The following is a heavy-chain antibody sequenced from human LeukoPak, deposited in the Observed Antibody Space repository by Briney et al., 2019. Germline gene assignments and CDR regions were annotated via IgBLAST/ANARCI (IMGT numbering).Heavy chain of an antibody. J-gene: IGHJ6*02. CDR2: IYYSAST. CDR3: ARSSNFDYYYVMDV. D-gene: IGHD6-6*01. Sequence: SETLFLTCTVSGGSISSYYWGWIRQPPGKGLEGIGYIYYSASTNYNPTLKSRVTISVDTSTNQLSLKLSSVTAADTAVYSCARSSNFDYYYVMDVWGQGTTVTVSS. V-gene: IGHV4-59*08. CDR1: GGSISSYY.